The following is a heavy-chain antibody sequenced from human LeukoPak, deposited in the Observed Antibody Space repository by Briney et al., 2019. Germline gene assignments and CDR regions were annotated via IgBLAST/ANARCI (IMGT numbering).Heavy chain of an antibody. J-gene: IGHJ4*02. CDR2: INSDGSSI. V-gene: IGHV3-74*01. CDR1: GFTISNYW. CDR3: ARASGYYYPLDY. Sequence: GGSLRLSCAASGFTISNYWMYWVRQAPGKGLVWVSHINSDGSSISNADSVRGRFTISRDNAKNTLYLQMNSLRAEDTAVYYCARASGYYYPLDYWGQGTPVTVSS. D-gene: IGHD3-22*01.